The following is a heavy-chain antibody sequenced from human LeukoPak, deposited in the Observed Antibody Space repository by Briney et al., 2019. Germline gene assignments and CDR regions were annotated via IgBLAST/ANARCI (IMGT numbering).Heavy chain of an antibody. J-gene: IGHJ4*02. Sequence: GGSLRLYCAASGFSFSTYSMNWVRQAPGKGLEWVSNISSSSSTIYYAESVRGRFTISRDNVQSSVYLQMNSLRVEDTAVYYCARDPMTLVTSRSAVDGNPPEYWGLGTLVTVSS. CDR1: GFSFSTYS. D-gene: IGHD4-17*01. V-gene: IGHV3-48*01. CDR2: ISSSSSTI. CDR3: ARDPMTLVTSRSAVDGNPPEY.